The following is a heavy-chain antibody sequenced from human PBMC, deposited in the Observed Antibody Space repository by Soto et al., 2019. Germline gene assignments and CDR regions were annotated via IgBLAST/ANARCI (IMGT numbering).Heavy chain of an antibody. J-gene: IGHJ4*02. CDR2: ISGTAHAS. Sequence: EVQLLESGGGLVQPGGSLRISCAASGFDFSNCGMSWVRQTPGKGLEWVSAISGTAHASYYAASVKGRFTISRDNSKNTLYLHMNSLRVEDTAVYFCVKDAPQPFSDWGQGTLVTVSS. CDR1: GFDFSNCG. V-gene: IGHV3-23*01. CDR3: VKDAPQPFSD. D-gene: IGHD3-3*02.